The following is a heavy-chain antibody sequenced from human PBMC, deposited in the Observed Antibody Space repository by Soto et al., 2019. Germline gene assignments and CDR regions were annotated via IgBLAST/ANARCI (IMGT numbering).Heavy chain of an antibody. CDR2: ISSSSDYI. CDR3: ARLLPTTAMVGNGMDV. J-gene: IGHJ6*02. D-gene: IGHD5-18*01. V-gene: IGHV3-21*01. CDR1: GFTFSSYS. Sequence: EVQLVESGGSLVRPGGSLRPSCAASGFTFSSYSMNWVRQAPGKGLEWVSSISSSSDYIYNADSVKGRFTTSRDNAKHSLYLQMNSLRAEDTAVYYCARLLPTTAMVGNGMDVWGQGTTVTVSS.